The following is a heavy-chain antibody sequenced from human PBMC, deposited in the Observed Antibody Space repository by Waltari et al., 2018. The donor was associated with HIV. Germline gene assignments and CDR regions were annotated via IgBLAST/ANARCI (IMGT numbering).Heavy chain of an antibody. D-gene: IGHD3-10*01. CDR3: AKVGLSGRWLLRRPFYFDY. Sequence: LLESGGNLVQPGGSLTLSCAASGFTFSSYAMTWVRQAPGKGLEGGSGIAGSGGDTLFADSVKGRFTISRDASTVYLSMNRLTAEDTAVYYCAKVGLSGRWLLRRPFYFDYWGQGILVTVSS. CDR2: IAGSGGDT. CDR1: GFTFSSYA. V-gene: IGHV3-23*01. J-gene: IGHJ4*02.